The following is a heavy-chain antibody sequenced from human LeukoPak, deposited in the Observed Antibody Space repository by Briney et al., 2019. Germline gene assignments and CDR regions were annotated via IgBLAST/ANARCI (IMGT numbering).Heavy chain of an antibody. V-gene: IGHV4-31*03. CDR1: GGSISSGGYY. CDR3: ARVLRFLEWFRFAFDI. J-gene: IGHJ3*02. D-gene: IGHD3-3*01. CDR2: IYYSGST. Sequence: PSETLSLTCTVSGGSISSGGYYWSWIRQHPGKGLEWIGYIYYSGSTYYNPSLKSRVTISVDTSKNQFSLKLSSVTAADTAVYYCARVLRFLEWFRFAFDIWGQGTMVTVSS.